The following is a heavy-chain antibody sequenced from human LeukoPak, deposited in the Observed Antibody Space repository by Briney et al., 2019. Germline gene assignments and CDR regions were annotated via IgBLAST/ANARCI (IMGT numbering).Heavy chain of an antibody. V-gene: IGHV4-31*03. CDR2: IYYSGST. Sequence: PSQTLSLTCTVSGGSISSGGYYWSWIRQHPGKGLERIGYIYYSGSTYYNPSLKSRVTISVDTSKNQFSLKLSSVTAADTAVYYCARYGSGVGATNWFDPWGQGTLVTVSS. CDR3: ARYGSGVGATNWFDP. J-gene: IGHJ5*02. D-gene: IGHD1-26*01. CDR1: GGSISSGGYY.